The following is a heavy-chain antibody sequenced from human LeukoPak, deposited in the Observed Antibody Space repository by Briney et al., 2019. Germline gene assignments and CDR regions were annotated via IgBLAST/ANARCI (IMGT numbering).Heavy chain of an antibody. J-gene: IGHJ4*02. CDR3: ARYHYDSSGYYWCFDY. D-gene: IGHD3-22*01. Sequence: PSETLSLTCTVSGGSISSSSYYWGWIRQPPGKGLEWIGSIYYSGSTYYNPSLKSRVTISVDTSKNQFSLKLSSVTAADTAVYYCARYHYDSSGYYWCFDYWGQGTLVTVSS. CDR1: GGSISSSSYY. CDR2: IYYSGST. V-gene: IGHV4-39*01.